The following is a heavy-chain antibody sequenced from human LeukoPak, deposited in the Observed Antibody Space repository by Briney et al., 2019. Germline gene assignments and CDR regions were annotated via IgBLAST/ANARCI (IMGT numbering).Heavy chain of an antibody. CDR1: GFTFSSYS. J-gene: IGHJ4*02. V-gene: IGHV3-21*01. Sequence: PGGSLRLSCAASGFTFSSYSMNWVRQAPGKGLEWVSSISSSSSYIYYADSVKGRFTISRDNAKNSLYLQMNSLRAEDTAVYYCARDSGLRDSIDYWGQGTLVTVSS. CDR3: ARDSGLRDSIDY. D-gene: IGHD3-10*01. CDR2: ISSSSSYI.